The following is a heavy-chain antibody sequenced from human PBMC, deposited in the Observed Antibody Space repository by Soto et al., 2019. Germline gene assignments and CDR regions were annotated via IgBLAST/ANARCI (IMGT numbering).Heavy chain of an antibody. Sequence: PGGFLRLSCAASGLTFSSYAMHWVRQAPGKGLEWVAVISYDGSNKYYADSVKGRFTISRDNSKNTLYLQMNSLRGEDTAVYYCARNGVVAPAAIDYWGQGTLVTVSS. D-gene: IGHD2-2*01. J-gene: IGHJ4*02. CDR3: ARNGVVAPAAIDY. CDR1: GLTFSSYA. V-gene: IGHV3-30-3*01. CDR2: ISYDGSNK.